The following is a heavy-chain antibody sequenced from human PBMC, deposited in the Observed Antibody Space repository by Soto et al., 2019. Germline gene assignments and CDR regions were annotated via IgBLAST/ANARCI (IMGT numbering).Heavy chain of an antibody. CDR3: ARAYYFGSGTSYTLYY. CDR2: ISDDGVSK. D-gene: IGHD3-10*01. J-gene: IGHJ4*02. Sequence: GESLKISCQASGYDFSTCWISWVRQAPGKGLEWVAVISDDGVSKYYADSVQGRFTISRDNSESAVFLQMNSLRPDDTALYFCARAYYFGSGTSYTLYYWGQGTQVTVSS. V-gene: IGHV3-30*03. CDR1: GYDFSTCW.